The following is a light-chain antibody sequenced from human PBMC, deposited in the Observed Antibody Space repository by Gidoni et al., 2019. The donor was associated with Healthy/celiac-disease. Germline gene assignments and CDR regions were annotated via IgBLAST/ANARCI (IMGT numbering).Light chain of an antibody. CDR1: QSVSSY. CDR3: QQSSNWWT. Sequence: VLTQSPATLSFSPGERATLSCRSSQSVSSYLDWYQQKPGQAPRLLIYDAYNRATGIPARLSGSGSGTDFTLTISSREHEDFAVYYCQQSSNWWTFGQXTKVEIK. V-gene: IGKV3-11*01. CDR2: DAY. J-gene: IGKJ1*01.